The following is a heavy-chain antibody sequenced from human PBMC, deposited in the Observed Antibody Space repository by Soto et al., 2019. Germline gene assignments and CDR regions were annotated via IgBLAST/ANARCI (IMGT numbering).Heavy chain of an antibody. J-gene: IGHJ6*02. Sequence: GASVKVSCEASGYTFTSYAMHWVRQAPGQRLEWMGLINAGNGNTKYSQKFQGRVTITRDTSASTAYMELSSLRSEDTAVYYCAREELYYDFWSGYFPDYYYGMDVWGQGTTVTVSS. CDR2: INAGNGNT. V-gene: IGHV1-3*01. CDR1: GYTFTSYA. CDR3: AREELYYDFWSGYFPDYYYGMDV. D-gene: IGHD3-3*01.